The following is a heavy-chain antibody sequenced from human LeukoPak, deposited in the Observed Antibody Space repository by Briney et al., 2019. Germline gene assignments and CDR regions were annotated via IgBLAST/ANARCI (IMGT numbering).Heavy chain of an antibody. J-gene: IGHJ4*02. D-gene: IGHD3-22*01. CDR3: ARGPPRDSSGYYRLFDY. V-gene: IGHV4-38-2*02. Sequence: SETLSLTCTVSGYSISSGYYWGWIRQPPGKGLEWIGSIYYSGSTYYNPSLKSRVTISVDTSKNQFSLKLSSVTAADTAVYYCARGPPRDSSGYYRLFDYWGQGTLVTVSS. CDR1: GYSISSGYY. CDR2: IYYSGST.